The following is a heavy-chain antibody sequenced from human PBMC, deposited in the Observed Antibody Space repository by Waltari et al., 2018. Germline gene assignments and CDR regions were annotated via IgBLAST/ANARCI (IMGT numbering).Heavy chain of an antibody. CDR3: ARDSSEDYYYGMDV. CDR2: IYYSGST. Sequence: QLQLQESGPGLVKPSETLSLTCTVSGGSISSSSYYWGWIRQPPGKGLEWIGSIYYSGSTYYSPSLKSRVTISVDTSKNQFSLKLSSVTAADTAVYYCARDSSEDYYYGMDVWGQGTTVTVSS. J-gene: IGHJ6*02. V-gene: IGHV4-39*07. CDR1: GGSISSSSYY. D-gene: IGHD6-19*01.